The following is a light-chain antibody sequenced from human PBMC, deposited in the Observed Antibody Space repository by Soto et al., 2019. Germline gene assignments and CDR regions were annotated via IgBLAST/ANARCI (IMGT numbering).Light chain of an antibody. CDR2: GAS. V-gene: IGKV3-15*01. CDR3: QQYNNWPPCT. J-gene: IGKJ1*01. CDR1: QSVSSN. Sequence: EIVMTQSPATLSVSPGERATLSCRASQSVSSNLAWYQQKPGQAPRLLLYGASTRATGLPARFSGSGSGTEFTLTISSLQSEDFAVYYCQQYNNWPPCTFGQGTNVEIQ.